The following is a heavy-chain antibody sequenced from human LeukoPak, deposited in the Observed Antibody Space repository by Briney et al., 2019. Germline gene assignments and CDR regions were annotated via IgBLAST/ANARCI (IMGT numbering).Heavy chain of an antibody. CDR2: ISYDGSNK. D-gene: IGHD6-19*01. Sequence: PGGSLRLSCAASGFTFSSYAMHWVRQAPGKGLEWVAVISYDGSNKYYADSVKGRFTISRDNSKSTLYLQMNSLRAEDTAVYYCARALTAVFDYFDYWGQGTLVTVSS. CDR1: GFTFSSYA. J-gene: IGHJ4*02. V-gene: IGHV3-30-3*01. CDR3: ARALTAVFDYFDY.